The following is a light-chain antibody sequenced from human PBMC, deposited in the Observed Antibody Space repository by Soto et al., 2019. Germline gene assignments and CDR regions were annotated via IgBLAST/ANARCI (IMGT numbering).Light chain of an antibody. CDR2: SDE. V-gene: IGLV1-44*01. J-gene: IGLJ1*01. CDR3: AAWNDNPNGPGYV. Sequence: QAVLTQPPSASGTPGQRVTISCSGSSSNIGSNYVNWYQHLPGTAPKLLIYSDEQRPSGVPDRFSGSKSGTSASLAISGLQSEDEADYFCAAWNDNPNGPGYVFGTGTKVTVL. CDR1: SSNIGSNY.